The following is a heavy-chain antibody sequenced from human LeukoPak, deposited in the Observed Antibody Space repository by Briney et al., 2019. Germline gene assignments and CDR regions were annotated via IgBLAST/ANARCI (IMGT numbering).Heavy chain of an antibody. V-gene: IGHV1-18*01. Sequence: ASVKVSCKASGYTFTSYGISWVRQAPGQGLEWMGWISAYNGNTNYAQKFQGRVTITADESTSTAYMELSSLRSEDTAVYYCAREYSSGLKGVYWGQGTLVTVSS. D-gene: IGHD6-19*01. CDR3: AREYSSGLKGVY. J-gene: IGHJ4*02. CDR2: ISAYNGNT. CDR1: GYTFTSYG.